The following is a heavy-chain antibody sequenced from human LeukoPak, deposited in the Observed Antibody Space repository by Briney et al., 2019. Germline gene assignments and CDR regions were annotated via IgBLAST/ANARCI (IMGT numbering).Heavy chain of an antibody. CDR3: ARGTYGDWLVDY. J-gene: IGHJ4*02. CDR2: IYYSGST. Sequence: SETLSLTCTVSGGSISSYYWSWIRQPPGKGLEWIGYIYYSGSTNYNPSLKSRVTISVDTSKNQFSLKLSSVTAAVTAVYYCARGTYGDWLVDYWGQGTLVTVSS. D-gene: IGHD4-17*01. CDR1: GGSISSYY. V-gene: IGHV4-59*01.